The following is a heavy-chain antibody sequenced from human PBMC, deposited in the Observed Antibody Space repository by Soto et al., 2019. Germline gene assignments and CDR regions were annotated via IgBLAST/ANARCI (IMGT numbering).Heavy chain of an antibody. Sequence: TLSLTCTVCGGSISIGDYYWSWIRQHPGKGLEWIGYIYYSGSTYYNPSLKSRVTISVDTSKNQFSLKLSSVSAADTAVYYCARGPSGDKVDYWGQGTLVTVSS. V-gene: IGHV4-30-4*08. D-gene: IGHD7-27*01. CDR3: ARGPSGDKVDY. CDR1: GGSISIGDYY. CDR2: IYYSGST. J-gene: IGHJ4*02.